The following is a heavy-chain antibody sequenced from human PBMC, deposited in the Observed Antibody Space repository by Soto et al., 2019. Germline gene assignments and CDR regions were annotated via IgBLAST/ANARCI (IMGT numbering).Heavy chain of an antibody. V-gene: IGHV4-59*12. CDR2: IYYSGST. D-gene: IGHD1-1*01. CDR1: GGSMSSYC. J-gene: IGHJ4*02. Sequence: SDTLSLTCTVSGGSMSSYCWSWIRQPPGKGLEWIGYIYYSGSTNYNPSLKSRVTISVDTSKNQFSLKLSSVTAADTAVYYCARATGTLRSRNCDYWGQGSLVTVSS. CDR3: ARATGTLRSRNCDY.